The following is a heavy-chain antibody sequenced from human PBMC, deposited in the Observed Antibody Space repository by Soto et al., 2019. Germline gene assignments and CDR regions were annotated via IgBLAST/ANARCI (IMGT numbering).Heavy chain of an antibody. V-gene: IGHV1-24*01. D-gene: IGHD1-26*01. CDR3: ATWGAAYNWFDP. CDR1: GSTLTELS. CDR2: FDPEDGET. J-gene: IGHJ5*02. Sequence: ASVKVSCQVSGSTLTELSMHWVRQAPGKGLEWMGGFDPEDGETIYAQKVQGRVTMTEDTSTDTAYMELSSLRSEDTAVYYCATWGAAYNWFDPWGQGNLVTVSS.